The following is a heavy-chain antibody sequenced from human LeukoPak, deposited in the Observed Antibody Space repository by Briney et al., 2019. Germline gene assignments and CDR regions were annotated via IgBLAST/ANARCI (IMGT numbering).Heavy chain of an antibody. CDR2: ISSSGNTI. D-gene: IGHD1-26*01. CDR3: ARRVGKFDS. CDR1: GFTFSSYE. Sequence: VQPGGSLRLSCAASGFTFSSYEMNWVRQARGKGLEWVSYISSSGNTIYYADSVKGRFTISRDNAKNSLYLQMNSLRVEDTAVYYCARRVGKFDSWGQGNLVTVSS. J-gene: IGHJ4*02. V-gene: IGHV3-48*03.